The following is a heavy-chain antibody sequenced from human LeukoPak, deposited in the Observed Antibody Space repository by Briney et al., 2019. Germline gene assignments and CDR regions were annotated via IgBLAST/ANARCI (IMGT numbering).Heavy chain of an antibody. D-gene: IGHD3-22*01. Sequence: SETLSLTCTVSGGSISSYYWSWIRQPPGKGLEWIGYIYYSGSAYYNPSLKSRVTISVDTSKNQFSLKLSSVTAADTAVYYCARSQYYYDSSGYSLDYWGQGTLVTVSS. CDR2: IYYSGSA. V-gene: IGHV4-59*01. J-gene: IGHJ4*02. CDR1: GGSISSYY. CDR3: ARSQYYYDSSGYSLDY.